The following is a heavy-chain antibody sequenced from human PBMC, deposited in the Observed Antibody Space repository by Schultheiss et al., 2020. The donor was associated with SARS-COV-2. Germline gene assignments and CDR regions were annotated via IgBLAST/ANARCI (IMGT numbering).Heavy chain of an antibody. D-gene: IGHD1-1*01. V-gene: IGHV3-23*01. CDR3: AREVHDMTRRFDP. CDR2: ISGSGGST. CDR1: GFTFSSYA. Sequence: GGSLRLSCAVSGFTFSSYAMSWVRQAPGKGLEWVSAISGSGGSTYYADSVKGRFTISRDNSKNTLYLQMNSLRVEDTAVYYCAREVHDMTRRFDPWGQGTLVTVSS. J-gene: IGHJ5*02.